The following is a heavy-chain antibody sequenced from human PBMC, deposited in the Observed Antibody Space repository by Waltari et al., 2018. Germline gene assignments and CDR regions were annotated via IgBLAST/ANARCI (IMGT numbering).Heavy chain of an antibody. CDR1: GYTFTSYA. CDR2: INAGNGNT. J-gene: IGHJ6*02. CDR3: ARGEDCSSTSCYAHYYYGMDV. D-gene: IGHD2-2*01. Sequence: QVQLVQSGAEVKKPGASVKVSCKASGYTFTSYAMHWVRQAPGQRLEWMGWINAGNGNTKYSQKFQGRVTITRDTSASTAYMELSSLRSEDTAVYYCARGEDCSSTSCYAHYYYGMDVWGQGTTVTVSS. V-gene: IGHV1-3*01.